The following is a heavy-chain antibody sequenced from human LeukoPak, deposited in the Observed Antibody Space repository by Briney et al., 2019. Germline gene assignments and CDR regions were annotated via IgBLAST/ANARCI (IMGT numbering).Heavy chain of an antibody. J-gene: IGHJ4*02. CDR3: ASSVITMIVVATFDY. CDR2: IYHSGSI. D-gene: IGHD3-22*01. V-gene: IGHV4-38-2*02. Sequence: SETLSLTCTVSGYSISSGYYWGWIRQPPGKGLEWIGSIYHSGSIYYNPSLKSRVTISVDTSKNQFSLKLSSVTAADTAVYYCASSVITMIVVATFDYWGQGTLVTVSS. CDR1: GYSISSGYY.